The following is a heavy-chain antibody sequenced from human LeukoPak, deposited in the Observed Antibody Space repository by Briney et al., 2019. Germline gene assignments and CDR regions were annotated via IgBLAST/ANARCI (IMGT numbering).Heavy chain of an antibody. V-gene: IGHV3-20*04. CDR1: GFTFDDYG. D-gene: IGHD3-22*01. Sequence: PGGSLRLSCAASGFTFDDYGMSWVHQAPGKGLEWVSGINWNGGSTGYADSVKGRFTISRDNAKNSLYLQMNSLRAEDTALYYCARGLDSSGYYDAFDIWGQGTMVTVSS. CDR2: INWNGGST. J-gene: IGHJ3*02. CDR3: ARGLDSSGYYDAFDI.